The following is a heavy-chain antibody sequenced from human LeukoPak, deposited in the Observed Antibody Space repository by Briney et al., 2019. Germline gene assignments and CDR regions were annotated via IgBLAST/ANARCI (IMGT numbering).Heavy chain of an antibody. CDR1: GITFSSYW. J-gene: IGHJ4*02. D-gene: IGHD6-19*01. CDR2: INWNGGST. Sequence: GGSLKLSCAATGITFSSYWMYWVRQAPGKGLVWVSGINWNGGSTGYADSVKGRFTISRDNAKNSLYLQMNSLRAEDTALYHCAREVAVAGFDYWGQGTLVTVSS. CDR3: AREVAVAGFDY. V-gene: IGHV3-20*01.